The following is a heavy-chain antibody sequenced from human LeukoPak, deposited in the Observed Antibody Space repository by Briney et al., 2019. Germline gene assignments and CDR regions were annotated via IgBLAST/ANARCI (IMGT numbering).Heavy chain of an antibody. D-gene: IGHD5-12*01. V-gene: IGHV1-46*01. CDR2: INPSDGST. CDR3: AHSGYVSSWFDP. J-gene: IGHJ5*02. CDR1: GYTFTSYY. Sequence: ASVKVSCKASGYTFTSYYMHWVRQAPGQGLEWMGIINPSDGSTSYAQKFQGRVTITADESTSTAYMELSSLRSEDTAVYYCAHSGYVSSWFDPWGQGTLVTVSS.